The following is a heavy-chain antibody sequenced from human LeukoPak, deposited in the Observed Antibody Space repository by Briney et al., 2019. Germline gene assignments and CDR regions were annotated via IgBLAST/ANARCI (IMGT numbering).Heavy chain of an antibody. CDR3: ARESPLVRGVNDY. Sequence: GASVKVSCKAFVYTFTSDYMHSVRQAPGQGLEWMGIINPSGGSTSYAQKFQGTVTMTRDTSTSTVYMELSSLRSEDTAVYYCARESPLVRGVNDYWGQGTLVTVSS. J-gene: IGHJ4*02. CDR1: VYTFTSDY. V-gene: IGHV1-46*01. CDR2: INPSGGST. D-gene: IGHD3-10*01.